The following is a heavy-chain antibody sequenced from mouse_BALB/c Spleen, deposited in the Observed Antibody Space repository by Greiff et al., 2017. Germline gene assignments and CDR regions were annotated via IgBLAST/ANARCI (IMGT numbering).Heavy chain of an antibody. CDR1: GFTFSSYA. D-gene: IGHD2-10*02. Sequence: EVKLMESGGGLVKPGGSLKLSCAASGFTFSSYAMSWVRQSPEKRLEWVAEISSGGSYTYYPDTVTGRFTISRDNAKNTLYLEMSSLRSEDTAMYYCAREGYGNLHWYFDVWGAGTTVTVSS. CDR3: AREGYGNLHWYFDV. CDR2: ISSGGSYT. J-gene: IGHJ1*01. V-gene: IGHV5-9-4*01.